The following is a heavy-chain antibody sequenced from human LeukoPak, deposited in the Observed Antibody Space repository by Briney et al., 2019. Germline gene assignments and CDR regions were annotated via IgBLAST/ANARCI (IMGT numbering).Heavy chain of an antibody. Sequence: ASVKVSCKASGFTFTGYYIHWVRQAPGQGLEWMGWINPNNGGTNYAQTFQDRVTMTRDTSISTAYMELRRLRSDDTAVYYCARRAGGGLRGAFDIWGQGTMVTVSS. J-gene: IGHJ3*02. CDR1: GFTFTGYY. V-gene: IGHV1-2*02. CDR3: ARRAGGGLRGAFDI. CDR2: INPNNGGT. D-gene: IGHD1-14*01.